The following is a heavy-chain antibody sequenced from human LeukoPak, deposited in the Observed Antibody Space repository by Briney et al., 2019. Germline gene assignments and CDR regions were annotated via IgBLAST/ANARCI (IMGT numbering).Heavy chain of an antibody. Sequence: SETLSLTCTVSGGSISSSTYYWGWIRQSPGKGLEWIGNIYYSGSTYYSPSLKSRVTISVDTSKNQFSLKLSSVTAADTAVYYCAGDGYNPIDYWGQGTLVTVSS. CDR1: GGSISSSTYY. D-gene: IGHD5-24*01. J-gene: IGHJ4*02. CDR2: IYYSGST. CDR3: AGDGYNPIDY. V-gene: IGHV4-39*02.